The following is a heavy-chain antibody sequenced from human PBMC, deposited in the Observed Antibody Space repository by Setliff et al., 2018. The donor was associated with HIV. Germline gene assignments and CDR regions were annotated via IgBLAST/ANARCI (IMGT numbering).Heavy chain of an antibody. V-gene: IGHV3-7*01. CDR2: IKQDGTEK. Sequence: PGGSLRLSCVASGFTFRNYWMSWVRQAPGKGLEWVANIKQDGTEKYYVDSVKGRFTISRDNAKNSLYLQVNSLRVEDTAVYYCVREWVAGESYWGQGTLVTVSS. CDR3: VREWVAGESY. D-gene: IGHD6-19*01. CDR1: GFTFRNYW. J-gene: IGHJ4*02.